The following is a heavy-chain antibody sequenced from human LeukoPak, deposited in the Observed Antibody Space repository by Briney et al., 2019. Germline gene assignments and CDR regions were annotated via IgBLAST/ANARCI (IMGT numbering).Heavy chain of an antibody. CDR3: ARYKKRDGSFDY. Sequence: GGSLRLSCAASGFTVSSNYMSWVRQAPGKGLEWVSVIYSGGSTYDADSVKGRFTISRDNSKNTLYLQMNSLRAEDTAVYYCARYKKRDGSFDYWGQGTLVTVSS. V-gene: IGHV3-66*01. J-gene: IGHJ4*02. CDR1: GFTVSSNY. CDR2: IYSGGST. D-gene: IGHD1-26*01.